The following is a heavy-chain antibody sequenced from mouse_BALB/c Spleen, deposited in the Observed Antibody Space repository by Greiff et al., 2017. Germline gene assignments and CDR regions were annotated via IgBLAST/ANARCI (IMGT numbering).Heavy chain of an antibody. V-gene: IGHV1S81*02. CDR1: GYTFTSYW. J-gene: IGHJ3*01. CDR3: ARGGVQAWFAY. Sequence: QVQLQQPGAELVKPGASVKLSCKASGYTFTSYWMHWVKQRPGQGLEWIGEINPSNGRTNYNEKFKSKATLTVDKSSSTAYMQLSSLTSEDSAVYYCARGGVQAWFAYWGQGTLVTVSA. CDR2: INPSNGRT.